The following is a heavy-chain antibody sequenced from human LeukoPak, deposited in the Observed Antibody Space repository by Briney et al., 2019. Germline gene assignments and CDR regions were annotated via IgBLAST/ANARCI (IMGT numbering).Heavy chain of an antibody. CDR3: ARGVPRYCRSPVRATADICGVY. J-gene: IGHJ4*02. D-gene: IGHD2-2*01. CDR2: MNPNSGDT. CDR1: VYTFTSYD. Sequence: ASVKVSCKASVYTFTSYDINWVRQAPGQGLEWMGWMNPNSGDTGYAQKFQGRVTMTRDTSISTAHMELSSLRSEDTAVYYWARGVPRYCRSPVRATADICGVYWGQGTLVTVSS. V-gene: IGHV1-8*01.